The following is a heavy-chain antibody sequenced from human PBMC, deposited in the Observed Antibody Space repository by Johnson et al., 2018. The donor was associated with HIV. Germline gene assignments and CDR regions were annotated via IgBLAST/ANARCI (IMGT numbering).Heavy chain of an antibody. CDR2: ISSSGSIT. CDR1: GFTFSDFY. CDR3: ARDGRYYGSGGCLREGGTFDI. D-gene: IGHD3-10*01. Sequence: QVQLVESGGGLVKPGGSLRLSCAASGFTFSDFYISWIRQAPGKGLEWISYISSSGSITYYADSVKGRFIISRDNAKNSLYLQMSSLKAEDTAVYFCARDGRYYGSGGCLREGGTFDIWGQGTMVTVFS. V-gene: IGHV3-11*04. J-gene: IGHJ3*02.